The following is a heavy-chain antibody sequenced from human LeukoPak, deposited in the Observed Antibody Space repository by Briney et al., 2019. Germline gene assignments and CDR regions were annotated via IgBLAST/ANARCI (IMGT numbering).Heavy chain of an antibody. CDR1: GYTFTHHG. J-gene: IGHJ4*02. V-gene: IGHV1-18*01. CDR2: TSCYNGDT. D-gene: IGHD3-22*01. Sequence: VASVRVSCKASGYTFTHHGISWVRQAPGQGLEWMGWTSCYNGDTIYAQNVQARVTMTTDASTRTAYIELRNLRSDDTAMYYCARDPSNSSGYHAHFDSWGQGTLVTVSS. CDR3: ARDPSNSSGYHAHFDS.